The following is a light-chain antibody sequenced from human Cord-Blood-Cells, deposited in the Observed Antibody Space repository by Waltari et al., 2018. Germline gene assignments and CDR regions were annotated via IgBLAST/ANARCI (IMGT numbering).Light chain of an antibody. CDR2: GNS. CDR3: QSYDSSLSGYV. Sequence: QSVLTQPPSVSGAPGQRVTISCTGSSPNTGAGYDVHWYQQLLETAPKLLIYGNSNRPSGVPDRFSGSKSGTSASLAITGLQAEDEADYYCQSYDSSLSGYVFGTGTKVTVL. J-gene: IGLJ1*01. CDR1: SPNTGAGYD. V-gene: IGLV1-40*01.